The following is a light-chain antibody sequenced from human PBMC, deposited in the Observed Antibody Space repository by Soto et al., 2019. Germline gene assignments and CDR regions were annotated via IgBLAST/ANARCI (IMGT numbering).Light chain of an antibody. CDR2: GAF. J-gene: IGKJ4*01. CDR3: QQYNDWPSLT. Sequence: EIVMTQSPVTLSVSPGERATLSCRASQSVSRNLAWYQQKPGQAPRLLIYGAFTRATGVPARFSGSGSGTEFTLTISSLQSEDSAVYYCQQYNDWPSLTFGGGTNVETK. CDR1: QSVSRN. V-gene: IGKV3-15*01.